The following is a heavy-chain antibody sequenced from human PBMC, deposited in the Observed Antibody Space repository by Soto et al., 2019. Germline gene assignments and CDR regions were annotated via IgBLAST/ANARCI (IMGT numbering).Heavy chain of an antibody. D-gene: IGHD1-7*01. J-gene: IGHJ4*02. CDR1: GFTFSSSW. CDR2: INQDGTDI. V-gene: IGHV3-7*01. Sequence: EVQLVESGGGLVQPGGSLRLSCAASGFTFSSSWMSWVRQAPGEGLEWVAHINQDGTDIYYVESVKGRFTISRDNAKSSVYLQMNSLRAEDTAVYYCSAGTPWWGQGALVTVSS. CDR3: SAGTPW.